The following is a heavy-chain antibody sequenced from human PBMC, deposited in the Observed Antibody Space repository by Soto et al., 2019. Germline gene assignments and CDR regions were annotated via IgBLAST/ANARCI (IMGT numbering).Heavy chain of an antibody. D-gene: IGHD2-21*01. CDR1: GFSLSSSGVG. CDR2: IDWDNDR. J-gene: IGHJ5*02. V-gene: IGHV2-5*02. Sequence: QLTLKESGPTLVEPTQTLTLTCSFSGFSLSSSGVGVGWLRQAPGKALECLGIIDWDNDRRYNPSLKKRLTLTRDTSKNQVILTMTYMEPVDTAAYDCAPRVTYSSYWDVGWFDTWGQGTLVTVS. CDR3: APRVTYSSYWDVGWFDT.